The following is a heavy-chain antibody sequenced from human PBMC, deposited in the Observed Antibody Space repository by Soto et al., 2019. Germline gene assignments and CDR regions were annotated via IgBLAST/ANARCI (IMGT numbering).Heavy chain of an antibody. CDR2: IYPGDSDT. CDR1: GYTFTSYW. V-gene: IGHV5-51*01. Sequence: GESLKISCKGSGYTFTSYWIGWVRQMPGKGLEWMGIIYPGDSDTRYSPSFQGQVTISADKSISTAYLQWSSLKASDTAMYYCARRDTVTGAGMDVWGQGTTVTVSS. D-gene: IGHD4-17*01. J-gene: IGHJ6*02. CDR3: ARRDTVTGAGMDV.